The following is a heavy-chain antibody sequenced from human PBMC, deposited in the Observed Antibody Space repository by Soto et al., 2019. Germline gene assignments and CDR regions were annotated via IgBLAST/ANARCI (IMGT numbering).Heavy chain of an antibody. CDR1: GYTFDTYD. Sequence: ASVKVSCKASGYTFDTYDIAWVRQAPGQGLECMGWISASNGNTNYAQNLQGRVTMTTDTSTTTAYMELRSLTSDDTAVYYCARRFWVEGPAFDYWGQGTLVTVSS. J-gene: IGHJ4*02. CDR2: ISASNGNT. D-gene: IGHD3-16*01. V-gene: IGHV1-18*01. CDR3: ARRFWVEGPAFDY.